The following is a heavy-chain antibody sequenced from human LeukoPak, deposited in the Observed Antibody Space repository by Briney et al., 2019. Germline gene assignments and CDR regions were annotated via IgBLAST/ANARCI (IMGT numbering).Heavy chain of an antibody. CDR3: ARRKIYDFWSGSPMAAYGMDV. CDR2: MNPNSGNT. V-gene: IGHV1-8*02. J-gene: IGHJ6*02. CDR1: GYTFTSYG. D-gene: IGHD3-3*01. Sequence: ASVKVSCKASGYTFTSYGISWVRQATGQGLEWMGWMNPNSGNTGYAQKFQGRVTMTRNTSISTAYMELSSLRSEDTAVYYCARRKIYDFWSGSPMAAYGMDVWGQGTTVTVSS.